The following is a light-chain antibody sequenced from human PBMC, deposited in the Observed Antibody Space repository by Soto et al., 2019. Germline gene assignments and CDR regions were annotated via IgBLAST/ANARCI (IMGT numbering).Light chain of an antibody. CDR1: QSISNN. J-gene: IGKJ4*01. CDR2: GAS. CDR3: QQYNSWPLT. V-gene: IGKV3-15*01. Sequence: EAVLTQFPATLSVSPGERATLSCRASQSISNNLAWYQQKPGQAPRLLIYGASTRATGIPARFSGSGSGTEFTLTISSLQSEDFAVYYCQQYNSWPLTFGGGTKVEIK.